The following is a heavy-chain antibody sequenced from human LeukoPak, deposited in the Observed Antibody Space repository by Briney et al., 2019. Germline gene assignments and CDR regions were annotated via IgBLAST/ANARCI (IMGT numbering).Heavy chain of an antibody. Sequence: GGSLRLSCAASEFTFSRNWMTWVRQAPGKGLEWVANIKLDGSEKNYVDSVKGRFTISRDNAKNSLHLQMDSLRAEDTAVYYCARLRVTSNYYMDVWGKETTVTVS. V-gene: IGHV3-7*01. CDR2: IKLDGSEK. CDR1: EFTFSRNW. J-gene: IGHJ6*03. CDR3: ARLRVTSNYYMDV. D-gene: IGHD4-17*01.